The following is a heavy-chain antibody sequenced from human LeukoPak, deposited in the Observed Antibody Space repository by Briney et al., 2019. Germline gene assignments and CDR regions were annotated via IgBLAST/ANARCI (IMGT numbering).Heavy chain of an antibody. CDR2: ISYDGSNK. Sequence: GGSLRLSCPASGFTFSSYAMHWVRQAPGKGLEWVAVISYDGSNKYYADSVKGRFTISRDNSKNTLYLQMNSLRAEDTAVYYCARGDDYGDYVYLDYWGQGTLVTVSS. J-gene: IGHJ4*02. CDR1: GFTFSSYA. CDR3: ARGDDYGDYVYLDY. D-gene: IGHD4-17*01. V-gene: IGHV3-30-3*01.